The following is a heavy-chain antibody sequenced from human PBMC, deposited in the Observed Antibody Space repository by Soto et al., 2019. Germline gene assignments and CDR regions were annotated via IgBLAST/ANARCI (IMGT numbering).Heavy chain of an antibody. V-gene: IGHV1-69*13. Sequence: SVKVSCKASGGTFSSYAISWVRQAPGQGLEWMGGIIPIFGTANYAQKFQGRVTITADESTSTAYMELSSLRSEDTAVYYCARSGYSSGWQLGIKGPPAIFDYWGQGTLVTVSS. CDR1: GGTFSSYA. CDR3: ARSGYSSGWQLGIKGPPAIFDY. J-gene: IGHJ4*02. CDR2: IIPIFGTA. D-gene: IGHD6-19*01.